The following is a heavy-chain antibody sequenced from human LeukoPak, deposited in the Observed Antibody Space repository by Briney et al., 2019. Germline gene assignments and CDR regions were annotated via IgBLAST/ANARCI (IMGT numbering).Heavy chain of an antibody. D-gene: IGHD3-22*01. CDR3: GNHETNTKITMILGVPLGCSAP. CDR2: IYYSGST. CDR1: GGSISSSSYY. V-gene: IGHV4-39*01. J-gene: IGHJ5*02. Sequence: SETLSLTCTVSGGSISSSSYYWGWIRQPPGKGLEWIGSIYYSGSTYYNPSLKSRVTISVDTSKNQFSLKLSSVTAADTAVYYFGNHETNTKITMILGVPLGCSAPWGQGPLVTASS.